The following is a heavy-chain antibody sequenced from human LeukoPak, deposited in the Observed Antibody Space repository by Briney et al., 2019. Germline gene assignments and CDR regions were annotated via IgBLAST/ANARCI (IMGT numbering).Heavy chain of an antibody. J-gene: IGHJ4*02. CDR1: GGSISSYY. D-gene: IGHD3-22*01. Sequence: SETLSLTCTVSGGSISSYYWSWIRQPPGKGLEWIGYIYYSGSTNYNPSLKSRVTISVDTSKNQLSLKLSSVTAADTAVYYCARQGDYYDSSGYYYFDYWGQGTLVTVSS. CDR2: IYYSGST. V-gene: IGHV4-59*08. CDR3: ARQGDYYDSSGYYYFDY.